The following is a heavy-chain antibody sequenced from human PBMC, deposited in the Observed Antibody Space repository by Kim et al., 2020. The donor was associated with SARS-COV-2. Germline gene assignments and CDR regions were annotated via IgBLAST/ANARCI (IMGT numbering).Heavy chain of an antibody. CDR1: GGSISSSSYY. Sequence: SETLSLTCTVSGGSISSSSYYWGWIRQPPGKGLEWIGSIYYSGSTYYNPSLKSRVTISVDTSKNQFSLKLSSVTAADTAVYYCARHENSITMIVVVRPSRGMDVWGQGTTVTVSS. CDR2: IYYSGST. D-gene: IGHD3-22*01. CDR3: ARHENSITMIVVVRPSRGMDV. J-gene: IGHJ6*02. V-gene: IGHV4-39*01.